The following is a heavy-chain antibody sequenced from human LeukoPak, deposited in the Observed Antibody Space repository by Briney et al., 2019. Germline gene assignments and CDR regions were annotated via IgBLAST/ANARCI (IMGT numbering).Heavy chain of an antibody. D-gene: IGHD3-22*01. CDR2: ISGSGGSK. J-gene: IGHJ4*02. Sequence: GGSLRLSCAASGFTFSSYAMSWVRQAPGKGLEWVSAISGSGGSKYYADSVKGRFTISRDNSKNTLYLQMNSLRAEDTAVYYCAKDRDEATYYYHSSAYPFDYWGQGTLVTVSS. CDR3: AKDRDEATYYYHSSAYPFDY. V-gene: IGHV3-23*01. CDR1: GFTFSSYA.